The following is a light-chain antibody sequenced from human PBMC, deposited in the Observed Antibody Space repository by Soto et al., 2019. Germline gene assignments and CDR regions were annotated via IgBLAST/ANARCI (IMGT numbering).Light chain of an antibody. CDR2: DVT. CDR3: AAWDDSLSAHV. J-gene: IGLJ1*01. Sequence: QSALTQPASVSGSPGQSITISCTGTSSDVGGYNYVSWYQQHPGKAPKLLIYDVTYRPSGVSNRFSGSKSGTSASLAISGLRSEDEADYYCAAWDDSLSAHVFGTGTKVTVL. CDR1: SSDVGGYNY. V-gene: IGLV2-14*01.